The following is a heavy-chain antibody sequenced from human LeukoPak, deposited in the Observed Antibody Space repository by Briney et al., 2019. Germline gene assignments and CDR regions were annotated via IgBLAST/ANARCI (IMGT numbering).Heavy chain of an antibody. J-gene: IGHJ4*02. CDR1: GFTFSTYG. CDR3: AKDGAWLRFDD. CDR2: IRYDGSKK. D-gene: IGHD5-12*01. V-gene: IGHV3-30*02. Sequence: GGSLRLSCAASGFTFSTYGMHWVRQAPGKGLEWVTFIRYDGSKKYYADSVKGRFTISRDDSKNTLYLQMKNLRAEDTAVYYCAKDGAWLRFDDWGQGILVTVSS.